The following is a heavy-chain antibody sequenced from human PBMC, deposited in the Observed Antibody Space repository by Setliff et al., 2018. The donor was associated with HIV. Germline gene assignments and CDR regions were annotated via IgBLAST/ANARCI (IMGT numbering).Heavy chain of an antibody. CDR2: FDPEYDKT. D-gene: IGHD2-2*01. CDR1: GYTLTELS. J-gene: IGHJ3*02. V-gene: IGHV1-24*01. Sequence: ASVKVSCKVSGYTLTELSIHWVRQAPGKGLEWMGGFDPEYDKTFYAQKLQGRVTVTTDTSTSTAYMELRSLRSDDTAVYYCARDRGVYCISSSCYSPVDAFDIWGQGTMVTVSS. CDR3: ARDRGVYCISSSCYSPVDAFDI.